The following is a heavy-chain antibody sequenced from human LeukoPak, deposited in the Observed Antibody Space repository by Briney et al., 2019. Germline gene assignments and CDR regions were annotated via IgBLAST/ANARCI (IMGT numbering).Heavy chain of an antibody. CDR1: GYTLTELS. CDR3: ATNPPTFGGVIAMMFDP. Sequence: ASVKVPCKVSGYTLTELSMHWVRQAPGKGLEWMGGFDPEDGETIYAQKFQGRVTMTEDTSTDTAYMELSSLRSEDTAVYYCATNPPTFGGVIAMMFDPWGQGTLVTVSS. D-gene: IGHD3-16*02. V-gene: IGHV1-24*01. CDR2: FDPEDGET. J-gene: IGHJ5*02.